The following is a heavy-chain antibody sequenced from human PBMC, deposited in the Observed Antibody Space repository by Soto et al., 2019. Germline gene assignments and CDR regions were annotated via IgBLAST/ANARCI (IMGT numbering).Heavy chain of an antibody. CDR1: GFTFSTYA. CDR3: AKDLAATSISYFDY. D-gene: IGHD6-6*01. CDR2: MSGSGGRI. V-gene: IGHV3-23*01. Sequence: PGGSLRLSCAVSGFTFSTYAMSWVRQAPGKGLEWVSSMSGSGGRIDYADSVRGRFTISRDNSKNTLFLQMNNLRVEDTALYYCAKDLAATSISYFDYWGQGTQVTVSS. J-gene: IGHJ4*02.